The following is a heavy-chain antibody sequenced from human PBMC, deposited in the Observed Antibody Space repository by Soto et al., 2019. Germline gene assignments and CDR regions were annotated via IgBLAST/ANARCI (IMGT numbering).Heavy chain of an antibody. J-gene: IGHJ4*02. CDR2: INHSGST. V-gene: IGHV4-34*01. Sequence: SETLSLTCAVYGGSFSGYYWSWIRQPPGKGLEWIGEINHSGSTNYNPSLKSRVTISVDTSKNQFSLKLSSVTAADTAVYYCARFMTTVTTHLAYWGQGTLVTVSS. CDR3: ARFMTTVTTHLAY. D-gene: IGHD4-17*01. CDR1: GGSFSGYY.